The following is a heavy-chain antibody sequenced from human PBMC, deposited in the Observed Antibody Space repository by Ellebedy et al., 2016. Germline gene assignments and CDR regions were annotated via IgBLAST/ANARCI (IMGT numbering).Heavy chain of an antibody. Sequence: GGSLRLSCAASGFTFSSYAMSWVRQAPGKGLEWVSAISGSGGSTYYADSVKGRFTISRDNSKNTLYLQMNSLRAEDTAVYYCANYDYGDYASFFDYWGQGTLVTVSS. CDR3: ANYDYGDYASFFDY. CDR1: GFTFSSYA. D-gene: IGHD4-17*01. CDR2: ISGSGGST. V-gene: IGHV3-23*01. J-gene: IGHJ4*02.